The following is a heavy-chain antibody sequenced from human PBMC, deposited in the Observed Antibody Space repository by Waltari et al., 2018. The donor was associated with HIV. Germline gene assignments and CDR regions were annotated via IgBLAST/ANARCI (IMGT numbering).Heavy chain of an antibody. CDR3: AKEATYCSGGSCDGAFDI. CDR2: ISDFGDTT. D-gene: IGHD2-15*01. CDR1: GFPFVSFD. V-gene: IGHV3-23*01. Sequence: EVQLLESGGGLVQPGGSLRLSCAASGFPFVSFDMNWVRQAPGEGLEWVSTISDFGDTTYFADSVKGRFTVSRDNSKNALYLQMNSLRADDTAIYYCAKEATYCSGGSCDGAFDIWGQGTMVTVSS. J-gene: IGHJ3*02.